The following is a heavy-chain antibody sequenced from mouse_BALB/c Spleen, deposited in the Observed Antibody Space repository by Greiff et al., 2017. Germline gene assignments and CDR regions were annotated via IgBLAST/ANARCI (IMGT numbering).Heavy chain of an antibody. J-gene: IGHJ4*01. CDR2: IDPANGNT. D-gene: IGHD2-1*01. CDR3: GYYGNYDAMDY. Sequence: AQLKQSGAELVKPGASVKLSCTASGFNIKDSYMHWVKQRPEQGLEWIGRIDPANGNTKYDPKFQGKATITADTSSNTAYLQLSSLTSEDTAVYYSGYYGNYDAMDYWGQGTSVTVSS. CDR1: GFNIKDSY. V-gene: IGHV14-3*02.